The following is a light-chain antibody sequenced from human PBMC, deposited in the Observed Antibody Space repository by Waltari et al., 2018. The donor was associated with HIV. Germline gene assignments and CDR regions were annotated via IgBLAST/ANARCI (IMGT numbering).Light chain of an antibody. V-gene: IGLV2-8*01. CDR1: SSDIGGYNY. J-gene: IGLJ1*01. CDR2: AVN. CDR3: SSYAGSNNYV. Sequence: QSALTQLPSASGSPGQSVTISCTGTSSDIGGYNYVSWYQQHPGKAPKLMIYAVNERPSGVPDRFSGCKSGNTASLTVSGLQAEDEADYYCSSYAGSNNYVFGTGTKVTVL.